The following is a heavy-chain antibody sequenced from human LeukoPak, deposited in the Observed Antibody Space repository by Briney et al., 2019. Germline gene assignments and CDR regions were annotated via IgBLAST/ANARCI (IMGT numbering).Heavy chain of an antibody. V-gene: IGHV4-38-2*02. D-gene: IGHD2/OR15-2a*01. J-gene: IGHJ5*02. Sequence: SETLSLTCRVSGYTITGGSYWAWIRQPPGKALEWIGTRYHSGSTYLNPSLRSRVTISVDTSKNQFSLKLTSLTAADTAVYYCAKVVYCNTVTCYGWFDPWGQGTLVTVSS. CDR3: AKVVYCNTVTCYGWFDP. CDR2: RYHSGST. CDR1: GYTITGGSY.